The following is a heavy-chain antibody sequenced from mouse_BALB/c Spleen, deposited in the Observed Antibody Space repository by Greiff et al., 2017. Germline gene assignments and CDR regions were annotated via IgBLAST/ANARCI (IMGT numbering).Heavy chain of an antibody. J-gene: IGHJ2*01. Sequence: QVQLQQSAAELARPGASVKMSCKASGYTFTSYTIHWVKQRPGQGLEWIGYINPSSGYTEYNQKFKDKTTLTADKSSSTAYMQLSSLTSEDSAVYYCARNYDYDVYYFDYWGQGTTLTVSS. CDR1: GYTFTSYT. D-gene: IGHD2-4*01. CDR2: INPSSGYT. CDR3: ARNYDYDVYYFDY. V-gene: IGHV1-4*02.